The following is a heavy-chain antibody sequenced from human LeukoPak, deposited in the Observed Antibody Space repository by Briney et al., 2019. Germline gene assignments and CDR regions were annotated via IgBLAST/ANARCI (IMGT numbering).Heavy chain of an antibody. CDR2: INTNTGNP. V-gene: IGHV7-4-1*02. Sequence: ASVKVSCKASGYTFTSYAMNWVRQAPGQGLEWMGWINTNTGNPTYAQGFTGRFVFSLDTSVSTAYLQISSLKAEDTAVYYCAVASNPTYYYYMDVWGKGTTVTVSS. CDR3: AVASNPTYYYYMDV. CDR1: GYTFTSYA. J-gene: IGHJ6*03. D-gene: IGHD5-12*01.